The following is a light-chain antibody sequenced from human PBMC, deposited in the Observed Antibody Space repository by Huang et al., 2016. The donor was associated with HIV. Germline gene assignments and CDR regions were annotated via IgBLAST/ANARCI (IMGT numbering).Light chain of an antibody. CDR1: QDIGND. V-gene: IGKV1-6*01. CDR3: LQDYTYPWT. J-gene: IGKJ1*01. CDR2: TAS. Sequence: ALQMTQSPASLSASVGDRVTITCRATQDIGNDLGWYQQRLGKAPKLLVSTASHLQSGVPSRFTGIGSGTHFTLTISGLQPEDFATYYCLQDYTYPWTFGQGTKVEI.